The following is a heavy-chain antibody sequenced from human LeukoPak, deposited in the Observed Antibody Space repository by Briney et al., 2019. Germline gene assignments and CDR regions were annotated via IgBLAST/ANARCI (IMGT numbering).Heavy chain of an antibody. D-gene: IGHD6-25*01. J-gene: IGHJ3*01. CDR2: VGYSGTT. CDR1: GGPFSGYS. V-gene: IGHV4-34*01. Sequence: PSETLSLTCAVNGGPFSGYSWSWIRQPPGKGLEWIGEVGYSGTTNFNPSLKSRLTIARDTSKKQFSLKVRSVTAADTALYYCARILGTELTRGPLATAGRPRAFDLWGQGTMVTVSS. CDR3: ARILGTELTRGPLATAGRPRAFDL.